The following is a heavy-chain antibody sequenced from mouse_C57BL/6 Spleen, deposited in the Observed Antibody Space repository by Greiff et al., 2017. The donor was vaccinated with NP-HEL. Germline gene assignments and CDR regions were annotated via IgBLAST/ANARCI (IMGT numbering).Heavy chain of an antibody. CDR3: ARENYGSSRYFDY. V-gene: IGHV3-6*01. Sequence: ESGPGLVKPSQSLSLTCSVTGYSITSGYYWNWIRQFPGNKLEWMGYISYDGSNNYNPSLKNRISITRDTSKNQFFLKLNSVTTEDTATYYCARENYGSSRYFDYWGQGTTLTVSS. J-gene: IGHJ2*01. D-gene: IGHD1-1*01. CDR1: GYSITSGYY. CDR2: ISYDGSN.